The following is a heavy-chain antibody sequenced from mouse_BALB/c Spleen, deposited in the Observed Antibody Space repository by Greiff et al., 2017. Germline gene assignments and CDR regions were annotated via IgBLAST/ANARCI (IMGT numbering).Heavy chain of an antibody. J-gene: IGHJ2*01. CDR3: ARRALTGTFDY. CDR2: IYPGDGDT. D-gene: IGHD4-1*01. V-gene: IGHV1-82*01. Sequence: VQLQQSGPELVKPGASVKISCKASGYAFSSSWMNWVKQRPGQGLEWIGRIYPGDGDTNYNGKFKGKATLTADKSSSTAYMQLSSLTSVDSAVYFCARRALTGTFDYWGQGTTLTVSS. CDR1: GYAFSSSW.